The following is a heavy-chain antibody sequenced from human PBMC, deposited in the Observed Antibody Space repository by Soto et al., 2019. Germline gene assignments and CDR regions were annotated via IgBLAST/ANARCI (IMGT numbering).Heavy chain of an antibody. CDR2: IIPRFGTT. CDR3: AAELGFGKLSVV. J-gene: IGHJ6*02. V-gene: IGHV1-69*01. D-gene: IGHD3-10*01. Sequence: QVQVVQSGVEVRRPGSSVKVSFKASGDTFKNCVISWVRQAPGQGLEWMGGIIPRFGTTDFAQRFQGRLTITTDESTTTAYMELSRLRSEDTATYYCAAELGFGKLSVVWGQGTTVIVSS. CDR1: GDTFKNCV.